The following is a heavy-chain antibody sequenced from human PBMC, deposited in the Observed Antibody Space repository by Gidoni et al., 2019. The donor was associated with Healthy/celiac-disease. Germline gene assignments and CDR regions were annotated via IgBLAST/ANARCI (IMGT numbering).Heavy chain of an antibody. D-gene: IGHD3-22*01. CDR2: IWYDGSNK. Sequence: QVQLVESGGGVVQPGRSLRLSCAASGFTFSSYGMHWVRQAPGKGLEWVAVIWYDGSNKYYADSVKGRFTISRDNSKNTLYLQMNSLRAEDTAVYYCARGWLAGTYDSSGYYSYFDYWGQGTLVTVSS. J-gene: IGHJ4*02. CDR1: GFTFSSYG. V-gene: IGHV3-33*01. CDR3: ARGWLAGTYDSSGYYSYFDY.